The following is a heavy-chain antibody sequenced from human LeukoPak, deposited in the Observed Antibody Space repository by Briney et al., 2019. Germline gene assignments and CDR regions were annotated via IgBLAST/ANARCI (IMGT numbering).Heavy chain of an antibody. CDR3: AKDQGSSSWYRA. CDR1: GFTFDDYG. CDR2: ISGSGGST. J-gene: IGHJ5*02. V-gene: IGHV3-23*01. Sequence: GGSLRLSCAASGFTFDDYGMSWVRQTPGKGLEWVSAISGSGGSTYYADSVKGRFTISRDNSKNTLYLQMNSLRAEDTAVYYCAKDQGSSSWYRAWGQGTLVTVSS. D-gene: IGHD6-13*01.